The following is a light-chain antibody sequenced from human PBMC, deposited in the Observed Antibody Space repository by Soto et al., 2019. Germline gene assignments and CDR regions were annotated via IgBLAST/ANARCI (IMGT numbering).Light chain of an antibody. J-gene: IGLJ1*01. Sequence: QLVLTQPPSASGTPGQRVTISCSGSSSNIGSNTVNWYQQLPGTAPKLLIYSNNQRPSGIPDRFSGSKSGTSASLAISGLQSGDEADYYCAAWDDSLNGRYVFGTGTKVTVL. CDR2: SNN. CDR3: AAWDDSLNGRYV. V-gene: IGLV1-44*01. CDR1: SSNIGSNT.